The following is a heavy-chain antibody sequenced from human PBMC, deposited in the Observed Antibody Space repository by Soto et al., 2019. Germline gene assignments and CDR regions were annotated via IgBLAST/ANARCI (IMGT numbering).Heavy chain of an antibody. D-gene: IGHD2-2*01. Sequence: PGGSLRLSCTVSGFAFNNYGINWVRQAPGQGLEWVSSISTSDDTYYSDSVKGRFTISRDNAKNSVSLQMNTLRVWDTAVYYCEREDSIRRPAGSDFWGQGTLVTVSS. J-gene: IGHJ4*02. V-gene: IGHV3-21*01. CDR2: ISTSDDT. CDR3: EREDSIRRPAGSDF. CDR1: GFAFNNYG.